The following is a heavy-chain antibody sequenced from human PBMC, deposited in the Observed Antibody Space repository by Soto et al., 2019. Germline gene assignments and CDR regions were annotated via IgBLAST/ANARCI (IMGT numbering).Heavy chain of an antibody. CDR2: INHSGST. D-gene: IGHD6-6*01. V-gene: IGHV4-34*01. CDR3: ARESTEYSSSWKFDY. J-gene: IGHJ4*02. CDR1: GGSFSGYY. Sequence: SETLSLTCAVYGGSFSGYYWSWIRQPPGEGLEWIGEINHSGSTNYNPSLKSRVTISVDTSKNQFSLKLSSVTAADTAVYYCARESTEYSSSWKFDYWGQGTLVTVS.